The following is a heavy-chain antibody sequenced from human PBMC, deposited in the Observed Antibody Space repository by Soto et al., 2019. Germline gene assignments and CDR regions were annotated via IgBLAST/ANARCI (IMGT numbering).Heavy chain of an antibody. D-gene: IGHD2-2*02. J-gene: IGHJ5*02. CDR1: WYSLTNYW. Sequence: PGESLKISCPGSWYSLTNYWISWVRQMPGQGPGWMGRIDPSDSYTKHSPSFQGHVTISADKSISTAYLQWISLKASDTAMYYCARQYCRSTSCYIGWFDPWGQGTLVTVSS. V-gene: IGHV5-10-1*01. CDR2: IDPSDSYT. CDR3: ARQYCRSTSCYIGWFDP.